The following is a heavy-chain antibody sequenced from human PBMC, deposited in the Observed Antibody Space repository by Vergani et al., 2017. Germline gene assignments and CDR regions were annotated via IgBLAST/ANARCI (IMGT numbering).Heavy chain of an antibody. J-gene: IGHJ6*02. CDR3: AKDISGWTEYYYYYYGMDV. Sequence: EVQLVESGGVVVQPGGSLRLSCAASGFTFDDYTMHWVRQAPGKGLEWVSLISWDGGSTYYAESVKGRFTISRDNSKNSLYLQMNSLRTEETALYYCAKDISGWTEYYYYYYGMDVWNQETTVTVSS. CDR1: GFTFDDYT. CDR2: ISWDGGST. V-gene: IGHV3-43*01. D-gene: IGHD6-19*01.